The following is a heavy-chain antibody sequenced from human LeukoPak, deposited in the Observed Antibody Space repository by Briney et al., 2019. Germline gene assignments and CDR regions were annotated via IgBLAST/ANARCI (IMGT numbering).Heavy chain of an antibody. V-gene: IGHV3-53*01. D-gene: IGHD2-15*01. CDR1: GFSVSSNY. CDR2: ISGGGDT. Sequence: GGSLRLSCAASGFSVSSNYMSWVRQAPGKGLEWVSVISGGGDTYYADSVKCRFTLSRDNSKNTVYLQLNSLRAEDTAVYYCARDVYCSGGNCYQHWGQGTLVSISS. J-gene: IGHJ1*01. CDR3: ARDVYCSGGNCYQH.